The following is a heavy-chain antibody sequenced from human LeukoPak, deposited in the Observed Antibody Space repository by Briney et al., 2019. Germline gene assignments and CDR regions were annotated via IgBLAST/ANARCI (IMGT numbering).Heavy chain of an antibody. CDR2: IYSGGST. Sequence: GGSLRLSCAASRFNVSSNFMSWVRQAPGKGPEWVSVIYSGGSTQYADSVKGRFTVSRDKSKNTLFLQMNSLRAEDTAVYYCASYGSHYDFWSGYYLGFDPWGQGTLVTVSS. CDR1: RFNVSSNF. D-gene: IGHD3-3*01. J-gene: IGHJ5*02. CDR3: ASYGSHYDFWSGYYLGFDP. V-gene: IGHV3-66*01.